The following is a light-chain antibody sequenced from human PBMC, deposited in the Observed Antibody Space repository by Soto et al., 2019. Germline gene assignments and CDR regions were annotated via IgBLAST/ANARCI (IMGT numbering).Light chain of an antibody. CDR3: QTWGTGKGV. CDR1: SGLSSYA. J-gene: IGLJ2*01. CDR2: VNSDGSH. Sequence: QAVVTQPPSASASLGASVKLTCTLTSGLSSYAIAWHQQQPEKGPRFLMKVNSDGSHNKGDGIPDRFSGSSSGAERYLTISSLQSEDEADYFCQTWGTGKGVFGGGTKVTVL. V-gene: IGLV4-69*01.